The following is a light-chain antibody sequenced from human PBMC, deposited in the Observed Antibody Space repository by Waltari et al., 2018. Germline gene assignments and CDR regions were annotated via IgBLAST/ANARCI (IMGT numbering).Light chain of an antibody. J-gene: IGKJ1*01. CDR1: QTINRNH. CDR2: GAS. Sequence: EIVLTQSPGTMSLSPGDRAILSCRASQTINRNHLAWYQPKPGQAPRLLIHGASSRAIGIPDRFFGSGSGTDFTLTISRLEPEDSGVYYCQQYSASTGTFGQGTKVEIK. CDR3: QQYSASTGT. V-gene: IGKV3-20*01.